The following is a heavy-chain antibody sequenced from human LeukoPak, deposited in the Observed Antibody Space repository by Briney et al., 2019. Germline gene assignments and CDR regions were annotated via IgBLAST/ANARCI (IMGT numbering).Heavy chain of an antibody. Sequence: SVKVSCKASGGTFSSYAISWVRQAPGQGLEWMGGIIPIFGTANYAQKFQGRVTITADKSTSTAYMELSSLRSEDTAVYYCARALLWGTRLDYWGQGTLVTVSS. CDR1: GGTFSSYA. D-gene: IGHD3-16*01. CDR3: ARALLWGTRLDY. V-gene: IGHV1-69*06. J-gene: IGHJ4*02. CDR2: IIPIFGTA.